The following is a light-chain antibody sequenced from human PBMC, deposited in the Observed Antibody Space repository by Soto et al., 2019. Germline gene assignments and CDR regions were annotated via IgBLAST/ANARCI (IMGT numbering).Light chain of an antibody. CDR2: GAA. V-gene: IGKV3-20*01. CDR1: QSIRTRF. Sequence: EIVLTQSPDVVSLSPGDSATLSCKASQSIRTRFIAWYRQKPGQAPRLHITGAATRASGISDRISGDESRTDFTLTVSSLEPGDSAIYYCQQYSGFPWTFGLGTKVEIK. CDR3: QQYSGFPWT. J-gene: IGKJ1*01.